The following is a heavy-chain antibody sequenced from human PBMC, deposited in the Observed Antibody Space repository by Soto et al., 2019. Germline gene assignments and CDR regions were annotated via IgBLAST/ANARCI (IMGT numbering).Heavy chain of an antibody. Sequence: ASVKVSCKASGYTFTSYYMHWVRQAPGQGLEWMGIINPSGGSTSYAQKFQGRVTMTRDTSTSTASMELTRLTSDATAIYYCARGDSTDCSNGVCSFFYNHDMDVWGQGTTVTVSS. V-gene: IGHV1-46*01. CDR1: GYTFTSYY. CDR2: INPSGGST. J-gene: IGHJ6*02. D-gene: IGHD2-8*01. CDR3: ARGDSTDCSNGVCSFFYNHDMDV.